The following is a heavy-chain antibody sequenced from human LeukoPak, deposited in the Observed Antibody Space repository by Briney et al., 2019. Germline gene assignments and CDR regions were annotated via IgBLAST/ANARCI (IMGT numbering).Heavy chain of an antibody. Sequence: ASVKVSCKASGYSFSSYGITWVRQAPGQGLEWLGWISASNGNTNYAQKLQGRVTMTSDTSTSTAYMGLRSLTPDDTAFYYCARYPLSYTGNWHYFFDYWGQGTLLTVSS. V-gene: IGHV1-18*01. CDR2: ISASNGNT. CDR1: GYSFSSYG. CDR3: ARYPLSYTGNWHYFFDY. J-gene: IGHJ4*02. D-gene: IGHD1-7*01.